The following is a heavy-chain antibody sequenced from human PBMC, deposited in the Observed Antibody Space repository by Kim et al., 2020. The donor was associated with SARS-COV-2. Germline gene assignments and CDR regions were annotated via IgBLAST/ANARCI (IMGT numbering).Heavy chain of an antibody. CDR3: ARDQYCSGGSCYSPGGLYYGMDV. J-gene: IGHJ6*02. V-gene: IGHV3-48*03. Sequence: GGSLRLSCAASGFTFSSYEMNWVRQAPGKGLEWVSYISSSGSTIYYADSVKGRFTISRDNAKNSLYLQMNSLRAEDTAVYYCARDQYCSGGSCYSPGGLYYGMDVWGQGTTVTVSS. D-gene: IGHD2-15*01. CDR2: ISSSGSTI. CDR1: GFTFSSYE.